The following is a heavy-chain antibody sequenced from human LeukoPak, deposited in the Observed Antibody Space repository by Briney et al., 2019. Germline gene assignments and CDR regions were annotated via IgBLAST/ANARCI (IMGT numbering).Heavy chain of an antibody. D-gene: IGHD3-22*01. V-gene: IGHV4-4*07. J-gene: IGHJ6*03. CDR2: ISASGST. CDR1: GGSISSYY. Sequence: PSETLSLTCTVSGGSISSYYWSWVRQPAGKGLEWIGRISASGSTNYNPSLKSRVTMSVHTSKNQFSLKLSSVTAADTAVYYCARNYYDGSGYYALQYYMDVWGKGTTVTVSS. CDR3: ARNYYDGSGYYALQYYMDV.